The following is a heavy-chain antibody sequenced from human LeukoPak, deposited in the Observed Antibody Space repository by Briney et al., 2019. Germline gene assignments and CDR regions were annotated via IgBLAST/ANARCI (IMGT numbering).Heavy chain of an antibody. V-gene: IGHV4-34*01. CDR2: INHSGST. D-gene: IGHD5-18*01. CDR3: ARSGKVRGYSYGYGDGTTWFDP. CDR1: GGSFSGYY. J-gene: IGHJ5*02. Sequence: PSETLSLTCAVYGGSFSGYYWSWIRQPPGKGLEWIGEINHSGSTNYHPSLKSRVTISVDTSKNQFSLKLSSVTAADTAVYYCARSGKVRGYSYGYGDGTTWFDPWGQGTLVTVSS.